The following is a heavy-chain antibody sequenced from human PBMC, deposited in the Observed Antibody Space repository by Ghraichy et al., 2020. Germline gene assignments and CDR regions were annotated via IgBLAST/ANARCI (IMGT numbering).Heavy chain of an antibody. CDR3: ARGLGPPLGYCSSTSCPVYYFDY. J-gene: IGHJ4*02. CDR2: IYYSGST. Sequence: TLSLTCTVSGGSISSGGYYWSWIRQHPGKGLEWIGYIYYSGSTYYNPSLKSRVTISVDTSKNQFSLKLSSVTAADTAVYYCARGLGPPLGYCSSTSCPVYYFDYWGQGTLVTVSS. D-gene: IGHD2-2*01. V-gene: IGHV4-31*03. CDR1: GGSISSGGYY.